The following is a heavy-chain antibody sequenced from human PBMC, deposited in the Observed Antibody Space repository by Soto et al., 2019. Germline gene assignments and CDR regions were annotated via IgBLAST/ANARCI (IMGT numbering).Heavy chain of an antibody. J-gene: IGHJ3*02. Sequence: GGSLRLSCAASGFTFSSYAMHWVRQAPGKGLEWVAVISYDGSNKYYADSVKGRFNISRDNSKNTLYLQMNSLRAEDTAVYYCARGNRAENAFDIWGQGTMVTVSS. CDR1: GFTFSSYA. CDR3: ARGNRAENAFDI. D-gene: IGHD3-16*02. CDR2: ISYDGSNK. V-gene: IGHV3-30-3*01.